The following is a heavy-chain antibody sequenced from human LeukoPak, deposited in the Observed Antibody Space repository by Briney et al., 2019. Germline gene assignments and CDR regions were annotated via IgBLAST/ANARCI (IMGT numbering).Heavy chain of an antibody. J-gene: IGHJ4*02. D-gene: IGHD6-19*01. CDR3: ARSLAGSAKVDY. V-gene: IGHV4-39*01. CDR2: IYYSGST. CDR1: GGSISSSSYY. Sequence: PSETLSLTCTVSGGSISSSSYYWGWIRQSPGKGLEWIGSIYYSGSTYYNPSLKSRVTISVDTSKSQFSLKLSSVTAADTAVYCCARSLAGSAKVDYWGQGTLVTVSS.